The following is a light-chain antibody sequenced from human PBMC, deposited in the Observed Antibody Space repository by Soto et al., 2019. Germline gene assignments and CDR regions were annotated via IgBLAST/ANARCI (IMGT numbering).Light chain of an antibody. J-gene: IGKJ1*01. V-gene: IGKV1-17*03. CDR1: QGISNY. Sequence: DIQMTQSPSAMSASVGDRVTITCRASQGISNYLAWFQQKPGKVPKLLIYAASSLQSVVPSRFSGSGSGTEFTLTISSLQPEDFATYSCLQHNSYPPWTFGQGTKVEIK. CDR3: LQHNSYPPWT. CDR2: AAS.